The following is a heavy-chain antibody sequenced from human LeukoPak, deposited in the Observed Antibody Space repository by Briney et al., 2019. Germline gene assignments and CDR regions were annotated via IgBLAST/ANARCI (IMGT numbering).Heavy chain of an antibody. CDR1: GFTFTNSW. CDR2: INSDGKTT. J-gene: IGHJ5*02. Sequence: GGSLRLSCAASGFTFTNSWMHWVRQAPGKGLVWVSRINSDGKTTTYADSAKGRFTISRDNAKNTLYLQMNSLRAEDTAVYYCARDGRSSWYQSWFDPWGQGTLVTVSS. D-gene: IGHD6-13*01. V-gene: IGHV3-74*01. CDR3: ARDGRSSWYQSWFDP.